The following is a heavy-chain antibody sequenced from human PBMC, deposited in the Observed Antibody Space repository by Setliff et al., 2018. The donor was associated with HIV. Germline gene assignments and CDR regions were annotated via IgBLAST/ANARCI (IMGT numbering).Heavy chain of an antibody. CDR1: GYTFTSYY. CDR3: ARDQVYWQQLWLPPYDY. CDR2: INPSGGST. V-gene: IGHV1-46*01. D-gene: IGHD5-18*01. J-gene: IGHJ4*02. Sequence: GASVKVSCKASGYTFTSYYMHWVRQAPGQGLEWMGIINPSGGSTSYAQKFQGRVTMTRDTSTSTVYMELSSLRSEDTAVYYCARDQVYWQQLWLPPYDYWGQGTLVTVSS.